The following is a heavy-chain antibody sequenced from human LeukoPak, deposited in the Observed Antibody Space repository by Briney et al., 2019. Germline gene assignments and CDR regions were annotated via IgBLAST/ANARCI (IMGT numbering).Heavy chain of an antibody. CDR2: INPRDGST. Sequence: ASVKVSCKSSGHTLNNHFIHWVRQAPGQGLEWMGMINPRDGSTRTLQRFQGRVTMTTDTSTSTAYMELRSLRSDDTAVYYCARAGYSYGYLGYFDYWGQGTLVTVSS. J-gene: IGHJ4*02. CDR1: GHTLNNHF. D-gene: IGHD5-18*01. V-gene: IGHV1-46*02. CDR3: ARAGYSYGYLGYFDY.